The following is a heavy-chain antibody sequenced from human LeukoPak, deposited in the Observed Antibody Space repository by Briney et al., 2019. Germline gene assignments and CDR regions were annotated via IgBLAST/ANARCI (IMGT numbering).Heavy chain of an antibody. CDR1: GYTFTSYD. CDR2: MNPNSGNT. V-gene: IGHV1-8*01. CDR3: ARSKSPRRYYGSGSYHYYYGMDV. D-gene: IGHD3-10*01. J-gene: IGHJ6*02. Sequence: ASVKVSCKASGYTFTSYDINWVRQATGQGLEWMGWMNPNSGNTGYAQRFQGRVTMTRNTSISTAYMELSSLRSEDTAVYYCARSKSPRRYYGSGSYHYYYGMDVWGQGTTVTVSS.